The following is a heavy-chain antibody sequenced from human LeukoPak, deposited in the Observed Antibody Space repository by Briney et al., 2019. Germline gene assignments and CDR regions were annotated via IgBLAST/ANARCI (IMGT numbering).Heavy chain of an antibody. D-gene: IGHD2-8*01. CDR2: ISAYNGNT. CDR1: GYTFTSYG. CDR3: ARAGPEYCTNGVCPDY. V-gene: IGHV1-18*01. J-gene: IGHJ4*02. Sequence: ASVKVSCKAPGYTFTSYGISWVRQAPGQGLEWMGWISAYNGNTNYAQKLQGRVTMTTDTSTSTAYMELRSLRSDDTAVYYCARAGPEYCTNGVCPDYWGQGTLVTASS.